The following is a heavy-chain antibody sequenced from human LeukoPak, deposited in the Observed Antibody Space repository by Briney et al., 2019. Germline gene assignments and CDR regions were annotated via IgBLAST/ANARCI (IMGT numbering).Heavy chain of an antibody. J-gene: IGHJ6*02. D-gene: IGHD6-13*01. CDR2: IIPIFGTA. CDR3: ATEGYSSSWYPLYYGMDV. Sequence: ASVTVSCKASGGTFSSYAISWVRQAPGQGLEWMGGIIPIFGTANYAQKFQGRVTMTRDTSTSTVYMELSSLRSEDTAVYYCATEGYSSSWYPLYYGMDVWGQGTTVTVSS. CDR1: GGTFSSYA. V-gene: IGHV1-69*05.